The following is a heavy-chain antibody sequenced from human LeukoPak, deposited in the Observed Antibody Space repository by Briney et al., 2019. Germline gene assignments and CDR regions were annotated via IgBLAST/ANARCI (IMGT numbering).Heavy chain of an antibody. CDR2: IKPDGSKK. Sequence: GGSLRLSCTASGFTFSAFWMSWVRQAPGKGLEWVASIKPDGSKKYYVDSLKGRFTISRDNANNSLYLQVNSLRAEDTAVYYCATEIVATATAGGAFFDYWGQGTLVSVSS. D-gene: IGHD2-2*01. CDR1: GFTFSAFW. V-gene: IGHV3-7*01. CDR3: ATEIVATATAGGAFFDY. J-gene: IGHJ4*02.